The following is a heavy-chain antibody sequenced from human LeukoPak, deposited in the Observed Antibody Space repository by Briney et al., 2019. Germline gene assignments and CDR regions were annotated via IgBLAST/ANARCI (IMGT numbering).Heavy chain of an antibody. V-gene: IGHV4-30-4*08. CDR2: IYYSGST. CDR3: ARAVRYCSSTSCYPTPYYFDY. Sequence: PSETLSLTCTVSGGSFSSSSYYWGWIRQPPGKGLEWIGYIYYSGSTYYNPSLKSRVTISVDTSKNQFSLRLSSVTATDTAVYYCARAVRYCSSTSCYPTPYYFDYWGQGTLVTVSS. J-gene: IGHJ4*02. D-gene: IGHD2-2*01. CDR1: GGSFSSSSYY.